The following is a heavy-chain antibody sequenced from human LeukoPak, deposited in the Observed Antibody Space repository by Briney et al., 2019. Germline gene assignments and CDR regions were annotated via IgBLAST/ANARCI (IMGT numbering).Heavy chain of an antibody. CDR2: IYHSGST. CDR3: ARAGIVGAIDAFDI. V-gene: IGHV4-30-2*01. CDR1: GGSISSGGYY. J-gene: IGHJ3*02. D-gene: IGHD1-26*01. Sequence: PSETLSLTCTISGGSISSGGYYWSWIRQPPGKGLEWIGYIYHSGSTYYNPSLKSRVTISVDRSKNQFSLKLSSVTAADTAVYYCARAGIVGAIDAFDIWGQGTMVTVSS.